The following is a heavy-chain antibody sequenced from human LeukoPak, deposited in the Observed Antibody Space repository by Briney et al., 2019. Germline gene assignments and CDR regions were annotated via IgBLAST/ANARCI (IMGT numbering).Heavy chain of an antibody. V-gene: IGHV1-8*01. CDR1: GYTFTSYD. J-gene: IGHJ6*03. CDR2: MNPNSGNT. CDR3: ARVLAAAGTGWYYYMDV. D-gene: IGHD6-13*01. Sequence: ASVKVSCKASGYTFTSYDINWARQATGQGLEWMGWMNPNSGNTGYAQKFQGRVTMTRNTSISTAYMELSSLRSEDTAVYYCARVLAAAGTGWYYYMDVWGKGTTVTVSS.